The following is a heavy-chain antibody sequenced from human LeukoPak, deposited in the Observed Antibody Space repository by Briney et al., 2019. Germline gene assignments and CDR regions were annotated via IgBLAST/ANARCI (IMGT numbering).Heavy chain of an antibody. V-gene: IGHV3-33*06. J-gene: IGHJ1*01. CDR3: AKVAAAAGIQH. Sequence: GGSLRLSCAASGFTFSSYGMHWVRQAPGKGLEWVAVIWYDGSNKYYADSVKGRFTISRDNSKNTLYLQMNSLRAEDTAVYYCAKVAAAAGIQHWGQGTLVTVSS. CDR2: IWYDGSNK. D-gene: IGHD6-13*01. CDR1: GFTFSSYG.